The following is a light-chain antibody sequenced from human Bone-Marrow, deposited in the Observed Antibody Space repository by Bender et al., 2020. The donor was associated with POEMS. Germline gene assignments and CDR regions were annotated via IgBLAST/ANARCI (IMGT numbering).Light chain of an antibody. J-gene: IGLJ3*02. CDR1: SSNIGAHA. CDR3: AVWDDSLNGWV. V-gene: IGLV1-44*01. Sequence: QSVLTQPPSASGTPGQRVTISCSGGSSNIGAHAVNWYQHLPGTAPKLLIYSSHRRPSEVRDRFSGSRSGTSASLAIGGLQSEDEADYYCAVWDDSLNGWVFGGGTKLTVL. CDR2: SSH.